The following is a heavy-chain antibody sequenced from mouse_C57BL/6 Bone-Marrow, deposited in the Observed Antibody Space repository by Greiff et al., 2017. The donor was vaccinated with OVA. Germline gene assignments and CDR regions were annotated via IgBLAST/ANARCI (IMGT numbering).Heavy chain of an antibody. V-gene: IGHV5-17*01. CDR3: ARPSLYYDYDGWYFDV. CDR2: ISSGSSTI. J-gene: IGHJ1*03. Sequence: EVQRVESGGGLVKPGGSLKLSCAASGFTFSDYGMHWVRQAPEKGLEWVAYISSGSSTIYYADTVKGRFTFSRDNAKNTLFLQMTSLRSEDTAMYYCARPSLYYDYDGWYFDVWGTGTTVTVSS. CDR1: GFTFSDYG. D-gene: IGHD2-4*01.